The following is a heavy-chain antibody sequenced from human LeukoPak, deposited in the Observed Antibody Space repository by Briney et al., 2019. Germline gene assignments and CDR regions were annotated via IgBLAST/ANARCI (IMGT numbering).Heavy chain of an antibody. CDR3: ARDVDGEYSSSPGDNWFDP. Sequence: GASVKVSCKASGYTFTSYYMHWVRQAPGQGLEWMGIINPSGGSTSYAQKFQGRVTLTTDMSTSTVYMELSSLRPEDTAVYYCARDVDGEYSSSPGDNWFDPWGQGTLVTVSS. J-gene: IGHJ5*02. V-gene: IGHV1-46*01. CDR2: INPSGGST. D-gene: IGHD6-6*01. CDR1: GYTFTSYY.